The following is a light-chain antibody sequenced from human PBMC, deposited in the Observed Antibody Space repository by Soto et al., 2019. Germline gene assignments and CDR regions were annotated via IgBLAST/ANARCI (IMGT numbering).Light chain of an antibody. V-gene: IGKV3-11*01. Sequence: EIVLTQSPATLSLSPGERATLSCRASQSVSSYLAWYQQKPGQAPRLLIYDASNRATGIPARFSGSGSGTDFTLTISSLEPEDCAVYYCQQRSNLLLTFGGGTKVEIK. J-gene: IGKJ4*01. CDR2: DAS. CDR3: QQRSNLLLT. CDR1: QSVSSY.